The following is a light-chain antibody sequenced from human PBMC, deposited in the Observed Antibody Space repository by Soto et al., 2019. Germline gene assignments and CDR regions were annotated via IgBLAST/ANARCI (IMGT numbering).Light chain of an antibody. CDR1: QGISSY. CDR3: QQYHTIHIT. CDR2: AAS. Sequence: DIQLTQSPSFLSASVGDRVTITCQASQGISSYLAWYQQKPGKAPKLLVYAASTLQSGVPSRSSGSGSGTEFTLTNSSLQPEDFGAYYCQQYHTIHITVGRGTKVDI. V-gene: IGKV1-9*01. J-gene: IGKJ4*01.